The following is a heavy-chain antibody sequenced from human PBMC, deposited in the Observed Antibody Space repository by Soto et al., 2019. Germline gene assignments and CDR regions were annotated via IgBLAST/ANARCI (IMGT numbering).Heavy chain of an antibody. J-gene: IGHJ5*02. CDR1: GYTFTSYA. CDR2: INAGNGNT. CDR3: ARGSGYCSSTSCYALGWFDP. Sequence: GASVKVSCKASGYTFTSYAMHWVRQAPGQRLEWMEWINAGNGNTKYSQKFQGRVTITRDTSASTAYMELSSLRSEDTAVYYCARGSGYCSSTSCYALGWFDPWGQGTLVTVSS. V-gene: IGHV1-3*01. D-gene: IGHD2-2*01.